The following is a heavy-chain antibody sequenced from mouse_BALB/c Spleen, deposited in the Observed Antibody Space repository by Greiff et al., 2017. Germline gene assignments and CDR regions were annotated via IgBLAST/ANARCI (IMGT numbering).Heavy chain of an antibody. J-gene: IGHJ4*01. V-gene: IGHV1-37*01. CDR1: GYSFTGYF. CDR3: GRREPYGYYAMDY. D-gene: IGHD1-2*01. CDR2: INPYNGDT. Sequence: EVQLVESGPELVKPGASVKISCKASGYSFTGYFMNWVKQSHGKSLEWIGRINPYNGDTFYNQKFKGKATLTVDKSSSTAHMELLSLTSEDSAVYYCGRREPYGYYAMDYWGQGTSVTVSS.